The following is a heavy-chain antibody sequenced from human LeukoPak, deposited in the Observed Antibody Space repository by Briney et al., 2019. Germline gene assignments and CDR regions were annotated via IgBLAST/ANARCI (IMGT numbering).Heavy chain of an antibody. Sequence: GGSLKISCKGSGYSFTGYWIGWVRQMPGKGLEWMGIIYPGDSDTRYSPSFQGQVTIPADKSISTAYLQWSSLKASDTAMYYCARDYGGNSYYYGMDVWGQGTTVTVSS. CDR3: ARDYGGNSYYYGMDV. CDR2: IYPGDSDT. D-gene: IGHD4-17*01. V-gene: IGHV5-51*01. J-gene: IGHJ6*02. CDR1: GYSFTGYW.